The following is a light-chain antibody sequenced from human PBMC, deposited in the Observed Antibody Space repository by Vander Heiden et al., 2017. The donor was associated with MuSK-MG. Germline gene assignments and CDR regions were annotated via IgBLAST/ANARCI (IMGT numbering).Light chain of an antibody. J-gene: IGKJ4*01. Sequence: ESVLTQSPGSLPLSPGERATLSCRASQCVSSSYLAWYQQKPGQAPRLLIYGASSRATGIPDRFSGSGSGTDFTLTISRLEPEDFAVYYCQQYCSSPLTFGGGTKVEIK. CDR3: QQYCSSPLT. CDR1: QCVSSSY. CDR2: GAS. V-gene: IGKV3-20*01.